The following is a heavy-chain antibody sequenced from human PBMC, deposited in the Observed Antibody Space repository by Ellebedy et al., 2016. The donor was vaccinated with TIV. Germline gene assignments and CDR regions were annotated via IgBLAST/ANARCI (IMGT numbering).Heavy chain of an antibody. CDR3: ARGAGWYDY. J-gene: IGHJ4*02. D-gene: IGHD6-19*01. CDR1: GGSISSYY. V-gene: IGHV4-59*08. Sequence: MPGGSLRLSCTVSGGSISSYYWSWIRQPPGKGLEWIGYIHYSGSTNYNPSLRSRGTISVDTSKNEFSLKLSSVTAEDTAVYYCARGAGWYDYWGQGTLVTVSS. CDR2: IHYSGST.